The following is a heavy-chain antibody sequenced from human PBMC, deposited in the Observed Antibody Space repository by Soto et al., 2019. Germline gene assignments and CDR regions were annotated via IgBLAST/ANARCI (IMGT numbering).Heavy chain of an antibody. CDR2: AYYSGLS. V-gene: IGHV4-61*08. Sequence: QVLLEESGPGLVKPSETLTLTCTVSRGSVSSGGHFWSWVRQPPGKGLQWIGYAYYSGLSNYNPSIRSRVTLSADTSKTQFSLRLASVTAADAAVYYCARLVRDPHVMDIWGQGTTVTVSS. D-gene: IGHD2-8*01. CDR3: ARLVRDPHVMDI. J-gene: IGHJ6*02. CDR1: RGSVSSGGHF.